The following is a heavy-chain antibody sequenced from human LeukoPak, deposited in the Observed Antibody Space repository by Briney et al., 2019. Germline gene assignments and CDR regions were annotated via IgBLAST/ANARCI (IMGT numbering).Heavy chain of an antibody. Sequence: SETLSLTCSVSGDSITSFYWSWLRQAPGKGLECIGFIYINGDTSYIPSLKGRATLSLDTSRNQFSLRLTSVTAADTAVYYCARTARTFPSWGPGILVTVSS. CDR1: GDSITSFY. J-gene: IGHJ5*02. CDR2: IYINGDT. D-gene: IGHD1-7*01. CDR3: ARTARTFPS. V-gene: IGHV4-4*09.